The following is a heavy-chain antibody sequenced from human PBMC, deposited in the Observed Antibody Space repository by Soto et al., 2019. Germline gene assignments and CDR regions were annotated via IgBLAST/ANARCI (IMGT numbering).Heavy chain of an antibody. CDR2: IWYDGSNK. J-gene: IGHJ5*02. D-gene: IGHD6-13*01. Sequence: TGGSLRLSCAASGFTFSSYGMHWVRQAPGKGLEWVAVIWYDGSNKYYADSVKGRFTISRDNSKNTLYLQMNSLRAEDTAVYYCAREMHAVIAALHQNWFDPWGQGTLVTVSS. CDR3: AREMHAVIAALHQNWFDP. V-gene: IGHV3-33*01. CDR1: GFTFSSYG.